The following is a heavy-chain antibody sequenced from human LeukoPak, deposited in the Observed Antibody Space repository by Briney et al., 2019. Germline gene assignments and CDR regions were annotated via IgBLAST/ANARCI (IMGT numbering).Heavy chain of an antibody. CDR2: FDPEDGET. CDR1: GYTLTELS. J-gene: IGHJ5*02. Sequence: GASVKVSCKASGYTLTELSMHWVRQAPGKGLEWMGGFDPEDGETIYAQKFQGRVTMTEDTSTDTAYMELSSLRSEDTAVYYCATGRYCSSTSCPGPFDPWGQGTLVTVSS. CDR3: ATGRYCSSTSCPGPFDP. V-gene: IGHV1-24*01. D-gene: IGHD2-2*01.